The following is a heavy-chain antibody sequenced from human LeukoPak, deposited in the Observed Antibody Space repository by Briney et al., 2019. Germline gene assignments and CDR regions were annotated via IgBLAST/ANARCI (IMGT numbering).Heavy chain of an antibody. CDR2: IIPIFGTA. D-gene: IGHD3-16*01. V-gene: IGHV1-69*13. CDR3: ARAYYQPYYYYYGMDV. CDR1: GGTCSSYA. Sequence: GASVKVSCKASGGTCSSYAISWVRQPPAQGLEWVGGIIPIFGTANYAQKFQGRVTITADESTSTAYMELSSLRSEDTAVYYCARAYYQPYYYYYGMDVWGQGTTVTVSS. J-gene: IGHJ6*02.